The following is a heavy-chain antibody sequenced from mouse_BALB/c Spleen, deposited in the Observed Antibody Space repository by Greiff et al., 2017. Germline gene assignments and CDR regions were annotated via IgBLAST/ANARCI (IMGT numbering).Heavy chain of an antibody. J-gene: IGHJ2*01. V-gene: IGHV5-12-1*01. Sequence: EVMLVESGGGLVKPGGSLKLSCAASGFAFSSYDMSWVRQTPEKRLEWVAYISSGGGSTYYPDTVKGRFTISRDNAKNTLYLQMSSLKSEDTAMYYCARQGWYLYYFDYWGQGTTLTVSS. CDR2: ISSGGGST. CDR1: GFAFSSYD. CDR3: ARQGWYLYYFDY. D-gene: IGHD1-1*02.